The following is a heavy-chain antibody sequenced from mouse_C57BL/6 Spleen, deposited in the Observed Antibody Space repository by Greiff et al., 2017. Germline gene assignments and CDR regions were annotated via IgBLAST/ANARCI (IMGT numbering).Heavy chain of an antibody. CDR1: GFSLTSYG. V-gene: IGHV2-2*01. CDR2: IWSGGST. J-gene: IGHJ2*01. CDR3: ARSHYYGSSYEGNYFDY. Sequence: QVQLQQSGPGLVQPSQSLSITCTVSGFSLTSYGVHWVRQSPGKGLEWLGVIWSGGSTDYNAAFISRLSISKDNSKSHVFFKMNGLQADDTAIYYFARSHYYGSSYEGNYFDYWGQGTTLTVSS. D-gene: IGHD1-1*01.